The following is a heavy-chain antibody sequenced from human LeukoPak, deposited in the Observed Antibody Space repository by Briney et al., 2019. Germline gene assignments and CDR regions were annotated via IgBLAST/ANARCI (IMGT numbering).Heavy chain of an antibody. CDR1: GVSMSTNNW. CDR2: IYYSGST. Sequence: SETLSLTCAVSGVSMSTNNWWSWVRPPPGKGLEWIGEIYYSGSTNYNSSLKSRVTISIDRSKNQFSVNLTSVTAADTAVYYCARARPYSRLTNWFDPWGQGTLVTVSS. J-gene: IGHJ5*02. CDR3: ARARPYSRLTNWFDP. V-gene: IGHV4-4*02. D-gene: IGHD6-13*01.